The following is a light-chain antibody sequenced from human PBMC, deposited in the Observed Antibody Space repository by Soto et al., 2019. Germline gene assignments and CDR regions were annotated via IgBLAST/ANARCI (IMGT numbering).Light chain of an antibody. V-gene: IGLV3-21*02. CDR2: DDS. J-gene: IGLJ1*01. CDR3: QVWDDNSDHHV. CDR1: NIGGKS. Sequence: SYDLTQTSSVSVAPGQTARISCEGNNIGGKSVHWYQQKPGQAPVVVVYDDSDRPSGIPERFSGSNSGNTATLTISRVEAGDEADYHCQVWDDNSDHHVFGTGTKVTVL.